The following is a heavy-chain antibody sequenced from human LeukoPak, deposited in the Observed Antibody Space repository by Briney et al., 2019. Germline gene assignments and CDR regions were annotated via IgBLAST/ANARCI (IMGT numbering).Heavy chain of an antibody. CDR3: ARDRTERDFDY. Sequence: ASVKVSCKASGYTFTDYYMHWVRQAPGQGLEWKGWINPNSGGTNYAQKFQGRVIMTRDTSIRTAYMELSRLRSDDTAIYYCARDRTERDFDYWGQGTLVTVSS. V-gene: IGHV1-2*02. J-gene: IGHJ4*02. CDR1: GYTFTDYY. CDR2: INPNSGGT.